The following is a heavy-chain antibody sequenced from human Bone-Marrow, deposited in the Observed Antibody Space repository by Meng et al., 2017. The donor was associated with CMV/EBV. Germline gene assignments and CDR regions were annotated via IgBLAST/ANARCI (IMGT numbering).Heavy chain of an antibody. D-gene: IGHD4-17*01. Sequence: GSLRLSCAVYGGSFSGYYWSWIRQPPGKGLEWIGEINHSGSTNYNPSLKSRVTISVDTSKNQFSLKLSSVTAADTAVYYCARGRRTVTTSPLMTREAGRVFDYWGQGTLVTVSS. CDR3: ARGRRTVTTSPLMTREAGRVFDY. J-gene: IGHJ4*02. V-gene: IGHV4-34*01. CDR2: INHSGST. CDR1: GGSFSGYY.